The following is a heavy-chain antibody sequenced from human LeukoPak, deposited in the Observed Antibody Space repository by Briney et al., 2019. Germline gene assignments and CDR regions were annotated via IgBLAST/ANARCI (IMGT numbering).Heavy chain of an antibody. J-gene: IGHJ4*02. D-gene: IGHD6-13*01. Sequence: GGSLRLSCAASGFTFSSYSMNWVRQAPGKGLEWVSSISSSRSYIYYADSVKGRFTISRDNAKNSLYLQMNSLRAEDTAVYYCARENIAAAAPDYWGQGTLVTVSS. V-gene: IGHV3-21*01. CDR3: ARENIAAAAPDY. CDR2: ISSSRSYI. CDR1: GFTFSSYS.